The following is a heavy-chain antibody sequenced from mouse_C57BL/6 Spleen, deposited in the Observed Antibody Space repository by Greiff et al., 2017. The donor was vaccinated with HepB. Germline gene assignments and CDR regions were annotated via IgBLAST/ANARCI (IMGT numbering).Heavy chain of an antibody. J-gene: IGHJ2*01. Sequence: QVQLQQPGAELVMPGASVKLSCKASGYTFTSYWMHWVKQRPGQGLEWIGEIDPSDSYTNYNQKFKGKSTLTVDKSSSTAYMQLSSLTSEDSAVYYCARSDGYYSYFDYWGQGTTLTVSS. CDR1: GYTFTSYW. D-gene: IGHD2-3*01. CDR2: IDPSDSYT. V-gene: IGHV1-69*01. CDR3: ARSDGYYSYFDY.